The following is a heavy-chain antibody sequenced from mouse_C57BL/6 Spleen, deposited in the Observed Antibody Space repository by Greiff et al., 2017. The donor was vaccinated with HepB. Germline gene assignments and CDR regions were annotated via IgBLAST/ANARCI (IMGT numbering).Heavy chain of an antibody. CDR3: ANYYGSTQFAY. Sequence: EVQLQESGPELVKPGASVKISCKASGYSFTGYYMNWVKQSPEKSLEWIGEINPSTGGTTYNQKFKAKATLTVDKSSSTAYMQLKSLTSEDSAVYYCANYYGSTQFAYCGQGTLVTVSA. D-gene: IGHD1-1*01. V-gene: IGHV1-42*01. CDR1: GYSFTGYY. J-gene: IGHJ3*01. CDR2: INPSTGGT.